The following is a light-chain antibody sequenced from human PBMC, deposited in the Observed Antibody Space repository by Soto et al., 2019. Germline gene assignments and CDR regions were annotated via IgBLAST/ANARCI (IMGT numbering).Light chain of an antibody. CDR2: ADT. V-gene: IGLV1-40*01. CDR3: QSYGTSLSGLYV. J-gene: IGLJ1*01. Sequence: QSVLTRPPSVSGAPGQRVTISCTGSSSNIGAGKDVNWFQQLPGTAPKLLIYADTNRPSGVPDRFSGSKSGSSASLAITGLQVEDEADYYCQSYGTSLSGLYVFGTGTKLTVL. CDR1: SSNIGAGKD.